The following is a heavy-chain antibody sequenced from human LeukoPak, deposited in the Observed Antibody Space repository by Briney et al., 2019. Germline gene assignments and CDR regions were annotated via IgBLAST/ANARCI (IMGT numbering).Heavy chain of an antibody. J-gene: IGHJ6*03. V-gene: IGHV3-74*01. Sequence: GGSLRLSCVGSGFMFSNYYTYWVRQAPGKGLVWVSRIKNAGIDTIYADSVKGRFTVSRDNAKNTVYLQMSSLRAEDTAVYYCARGGYGHNMDVWGEGTTVTVSS. CDR2: IKNAGIDT. CDR1: GFMFSNYY. D-gene: IGHD3-10*01. CDR3: ARGGYGHNMDV.